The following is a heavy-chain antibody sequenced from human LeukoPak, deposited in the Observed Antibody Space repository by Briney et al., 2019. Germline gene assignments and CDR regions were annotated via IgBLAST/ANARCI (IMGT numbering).Heavy chain of an antibody. J-gene: IGHJ4*02. CDR3: AKDPPILRWSFDY. CDR1: GFTFSTYA. Sequence: GGSLRLSCAASGFTFSTYAMSWVRRTPGKGLEGVSAITGGGGTTYYADSVKGRFTNSRDNSKNTLYLQMNSLRAEDTAVYYCAKDPPILRWSFDYWGQGTLVTVSS. CDR2: ITGGGGTT. V-gene: IGHV3-23*01. D-gene: IGHD4-23*01.